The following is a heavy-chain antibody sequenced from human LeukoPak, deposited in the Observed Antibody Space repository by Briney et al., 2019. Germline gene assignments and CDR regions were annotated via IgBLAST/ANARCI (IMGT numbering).Heavy chain of an antibody. CDR2: ISYDGSNK. Sequence: GGSLRLSCAASGFTFSSYGMLWVRQAPGKGLEWVAVISYDGSNKYYADSVKGRFTISRDNSKNTLYLQMNSLRAEDTAVYYCAKLPMAVGPYGDFSLYWGQGTLVTVSS. V-gene: IGHV3-30*18. CDR1: GFTFSSYG. CDR3: AKLPMAVGPYGDFSLY. J-gene: IGHJ4*02. D-gene: IGHD4-17*01.